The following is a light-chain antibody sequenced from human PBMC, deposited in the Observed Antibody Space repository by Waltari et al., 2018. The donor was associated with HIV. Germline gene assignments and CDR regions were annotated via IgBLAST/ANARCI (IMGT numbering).Light chain of an antibody. CDR2: SYN. J-gene: IGLJ2*01. CDR1: SPSIGIDA. Sequence: VLTQPPSPSGAAGQTVAISCSGTSPSIGIDAFIWYRQVPETPNKVPVFSYNPLAEWVPARFSGSESGTSASLAISGLPSADQADYDCGTWDDRMNGWEVFGGGTKLTVL. CDR3: GTWDDRMNGWEV. V-gene: IGLV1-44*01.